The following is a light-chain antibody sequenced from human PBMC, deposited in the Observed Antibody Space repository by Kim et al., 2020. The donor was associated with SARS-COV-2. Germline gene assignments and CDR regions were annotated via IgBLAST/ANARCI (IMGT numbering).Light chain of an antibody. CDR3: QVLDISSDHYV. CDR1: LLGTRS. Sequence: PGTTSAIICGGSLLGTRSVRWYPPKPGQAPVVVIFRHSDRPSGIPRRFSGSNSGNTAILTISRVVVGDESDYYCQVLDISSDHYVFGTGTKVTVL. V-gene: IGLV3-21*04. CDR2: RHS. J-gene: IGLJ1*01.